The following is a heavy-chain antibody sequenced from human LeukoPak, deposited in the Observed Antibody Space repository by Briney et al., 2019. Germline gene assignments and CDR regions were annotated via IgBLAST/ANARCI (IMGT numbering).Heavy chain of an antibody. D-gene: IGHD6-13*01. CDR3: ASARVAAAPFDY. V-gene: IGHV1-69*05. Sequence: SVKVSCKASGGTFSSYAISWVRQAPGQGLEWMGGIIPIFGTANYVQKFQGRVTITTDESTSTAYMELSSLRSEDTAVYYCASARVAAAPFDYWGQGTLVTVSS. CDR2: IIPIFGTA. J-gene: IGHJ4*02. CDR1: GGTFSSYA.